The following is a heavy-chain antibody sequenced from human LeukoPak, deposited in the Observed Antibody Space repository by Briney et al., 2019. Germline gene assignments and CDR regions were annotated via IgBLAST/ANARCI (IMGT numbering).Heavy chain of an antibody. CDR2: IYYSGST. CDR1: RGSISSSSYY. D-gene: IGHD6-19*01. V-gene: IGHV4-39*01. Sequence: PPQTLSLTCTVSRGSISSSSYYSGWIRQPPRKWLEWIVCIYYSGSTSYNPSLKSRVTISVDTSKNQFSLKLSSVTAADTAVYYCARHGYSSGWYAGVMFDYWGQGTLVTVSS. J-gene: IGHJ4*02. CDR3: ARHGYSSGWYAGVMFDY.